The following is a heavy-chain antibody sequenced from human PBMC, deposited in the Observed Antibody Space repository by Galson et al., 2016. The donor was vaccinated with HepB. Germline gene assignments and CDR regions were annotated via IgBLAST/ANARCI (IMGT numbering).Heavy chain of an antibody. J-gene: IGHJ6*02. CDR3: AKDKLGYSYGYVDQGMDG. CDR1: EFTFSSYW. Sequence: SLRLSCAASEFTFSSYWMSWVRQAPGKGLEWVANINQHGSEKYYLDSVKGRFTISRDNARNSLYLQMNSLRPEDTALYYCAKDKLGYSYGYVDQGMDGWGQGTTVSVSS. D-gene: IGHD5-18*01. V-gene: IGHV3-7*03. CDR2: INQHGSEK.